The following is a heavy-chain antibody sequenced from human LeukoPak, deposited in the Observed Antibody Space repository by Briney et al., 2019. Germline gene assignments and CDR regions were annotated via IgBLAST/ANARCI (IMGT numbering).Heavy chain of an antibody. CDR3: ARGLTPYNWNDVLDY. V-gene: IGHV1-69*05. J-gene: IGHJ4*02. Sequence: ASVKVSCKASGGTFSSYAISWVRQAPGQGLEWMGGIIPIFGTANYAQKFQGRVTITTDESTSTAYMELSSLTSEDTAVYYCARGLTPYNWNDVLDYWGQGTLVTVSS. CDR2: IIPIFGTA. CDR1: GGTFSSYA. D-gene: IGHD1-1*01.